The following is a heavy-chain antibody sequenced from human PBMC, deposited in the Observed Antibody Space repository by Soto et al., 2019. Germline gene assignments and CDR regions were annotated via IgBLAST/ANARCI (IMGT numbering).Heavy chain of an antibody. CDR1: GGTFSSYT. CDR2: IIPILGIA. V-gene: IGHV1-69*04. CDR3: AKDYGGKDGDY. D-gene: IGHD4-17*01. J-gene: IGHJ4*02. Sequence: QVQLVPSVAEVKKHGSSVTVSCKASGGTFSSYTLSWVRQAPGQGLEWMGRIIPILGIANYAQKFQGRVTITADKSTSTAYMELSSLRWEDTAVYYCAKDYGGKDGDYWGQGTLVTVSS.